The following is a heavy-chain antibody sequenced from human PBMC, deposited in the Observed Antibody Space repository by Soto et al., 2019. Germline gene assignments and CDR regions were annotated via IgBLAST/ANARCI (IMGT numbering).Heavy chain of an antibody. CDR2: FPDGGSDP. J-gene: IGHJ4*02. CDR1: GFTFSNYA. CDR3: SFGGGLLSSGWYKYYFDY. Sequence: GGPLRLSCAASGFTFSNYAMSWVRQAPGKGLEWVSSFPDGGSDPSYADSVKGRFTISRDNSRKTLYLQMNSLRADDTAIYYCSFGGGLLSSGWYKYYFDYWGQGALVTVSS. D-gene: IGHD6-19*01. V-gene: IGHV3-23*01.